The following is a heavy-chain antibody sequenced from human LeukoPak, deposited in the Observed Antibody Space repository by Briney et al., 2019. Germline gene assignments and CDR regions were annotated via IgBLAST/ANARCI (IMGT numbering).Heavy chain of an antibody. D-gene: IGHD3-9*01. CDR3: TRDGSYFDWLLFDY. CDR1: GFTFGDYA. V-gene: IGHV3-49*04. Sequence: GGSLRLSCTASGFTFGDYAMSWVRQAPGKGLEWVGFIRSKAYGGTTEYAASVKGRFTISRDDSKSIAYLQMNSLKTEDTAVYYCTRDGSYFDWLLFDYWGQGTLVTVSS. J-gene: IGHJ4*02. CDR2: IRSKAYGGTT.